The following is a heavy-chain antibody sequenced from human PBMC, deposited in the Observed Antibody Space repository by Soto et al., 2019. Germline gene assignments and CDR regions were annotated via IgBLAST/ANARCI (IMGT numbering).Heavy chain of an antibody. Sequence: AASVKVSCKASGYTFSSYGINWVRQAPGQGLEWMGWINAYNGNTNYAQKLQGRVTMTTDTSTTTAYMELRSLRSDDTAVYYCARVKLSGSRFLEWLHSYGMDVWGQGTTVTVSS. CDR3: ARVKLSGSRFLEWLHSYGMDV. CDR2: INAYNGNT. CDR1: GYTFSSYG. V-gene: IGHV1-18*01. D-gene: IGHD3-3*01. J-gene: IGHJ6*02.